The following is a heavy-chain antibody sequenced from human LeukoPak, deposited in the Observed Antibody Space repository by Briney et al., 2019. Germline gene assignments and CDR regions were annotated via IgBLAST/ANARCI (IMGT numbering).Heavy chain of an antibody. V-gene: IGHV3-30-3*01. CDR3: ARDRGFGELYP. J-gene: IGHJ5*02. D-gene: IGHD3-10*01. Sequence: PGGSLRLSCAASGFTFSSYAMHWVRQAPGKGLEWVAVISYDGSNKYYADSVKGRFTISRDNSKNTLYLQMNSLRAEDTAVYYCARDRGFGELYPWGQGTLVTVSS. CDR2: ISYDGSNK. CDR1: GFTFSSYA.